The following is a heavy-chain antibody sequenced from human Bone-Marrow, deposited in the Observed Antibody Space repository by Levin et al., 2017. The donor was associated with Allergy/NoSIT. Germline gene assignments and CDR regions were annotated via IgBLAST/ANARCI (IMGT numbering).Heavy chain of an antibody. CDR1: GFTISTTY. CDR3: TRDPPEYYDGSGFPRGDY. J-gene: IGHJ4*02. V-gene: IGHV3-53*01. D-gene: IGHD3-22*01. Sequence: SCAASGFTISTTYMNWVRQAPGRGLEWVSLIHSGGSTQYADSVKGRFTISRDISKNTLYLQMNNLRAEDTALYYCTRDPPEYYDGSGFPRGDYWGQGTLVTVSS. CDR2: IHSGGST.